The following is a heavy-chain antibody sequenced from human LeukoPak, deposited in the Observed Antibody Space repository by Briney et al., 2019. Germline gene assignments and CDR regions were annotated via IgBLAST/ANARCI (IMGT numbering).Heavy chain of an antibody. V-gene: IGHV3-7*01. CDR3: ATQASYDFWSGLYYFDN. J-gene: IGHJ4*02. D-gene: IGHD3-3*01. Sequence: GGSLRLSCAASGFTFNTYWMTWVRQASGKGLQWVANIKHDGSEKNYVDSVKGRFTISRDNAKKSLYLQMSSLRGEDTAVYYCATQASYDFWSGLYYFDNWGQGTLVGVSS. CDR2: IKHDGSEK. CDR1: GFTFNTYW.